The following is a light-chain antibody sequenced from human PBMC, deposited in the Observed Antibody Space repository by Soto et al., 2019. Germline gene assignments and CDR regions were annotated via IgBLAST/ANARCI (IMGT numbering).Light chain of an antibody. J-gene: IGKJ4*01. Sequence: DIEMTQSPSSLSAYVGDRVNITCRASRSISYYLNWYQQKPGRAPDLLMYGASSLQSGVPSRFTGSGSGTEFTLTITSLQPGDFATYYCQQTYTTPLTFGGGTKVEIK. CDR3: QQTYTTPLT. V-gene: IGKV1-39*01. CDR2: GAS. CDR1: RSISYY.